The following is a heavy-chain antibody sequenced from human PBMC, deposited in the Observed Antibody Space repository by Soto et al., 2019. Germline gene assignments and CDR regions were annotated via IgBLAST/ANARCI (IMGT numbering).Heavy chain of an antibody. CDR3: ARVVGGYNWFDP. V-gene: IGHV4-31*03. D-gene: IGHD2-15*01. Sequence: QVQLQESGPGLVKPSQTLSLTCTVSGGSISSGCYYWSWIRQHPGKGLEWIGYIYYSGSTYYNPSLKSRVNISVDTSKNQFSLKLSSVTAADTAVYYCARVVGGYNWFDPWGQGTLVTVSS. CDR2: IYYSGST. J-gene: IGHJ5*02. CDR1: GGSISSGCYY.